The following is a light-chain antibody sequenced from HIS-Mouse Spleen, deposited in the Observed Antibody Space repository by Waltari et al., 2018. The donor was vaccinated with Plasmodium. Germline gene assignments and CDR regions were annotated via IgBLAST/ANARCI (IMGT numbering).Light chain of an antibody. CDR3: YSTDSSGNHRV. CDR2: EDS. V-gene: IGLV3-10*01. CDR1: ASPKKK. Sequence: SYELTQPPSVSVSPGQTARITCSGVASPKKKAYWYQQKSGQAPVLVIYEDSKRPSGIPERFSGSSSGTMATLTISGAQVEDEADYYCYSTDSSGNHRVFGGGTKLTVL. J-gene: IGLJ3*02.